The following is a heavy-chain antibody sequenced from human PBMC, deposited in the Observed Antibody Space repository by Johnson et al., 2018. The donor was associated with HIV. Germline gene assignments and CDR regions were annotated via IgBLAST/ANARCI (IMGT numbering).Heavy chain of an antibody. V-gene: IGHV3-NL1*01. D-gene: IGHD4-11*01. J-gene: IGHJ3*02. CDR1: GFTFSSYA. Sequence: QVQLVESGGGVVQPGRSLRLSCAASGFTFSSYAMHWVRQAPGKGLEWVSVIYSGGSIGYADSVKGRFTISRDNSKNTLYLQMNSLRPEDTAVYYCAKETRDSRSAFDIWGQGTLVTVSS. CDR2: IYSGGSI. CDR3: AKETRDSRSAFDI.